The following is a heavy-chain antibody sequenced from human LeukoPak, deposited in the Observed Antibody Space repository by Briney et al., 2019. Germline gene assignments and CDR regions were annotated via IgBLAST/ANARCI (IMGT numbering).Heavy chain of an antibody. CDR3: ARELVAGSFDYFDY. J-gene: IGHJ4*02. CDR2: MNPNSGNT. V-gene: IGHV1-8*03. D-gene: IGHD6-19*01. Sequence: ASVKVSCKASGYTFTSYDINWVRQATGQGLEWMGWMNPNSGNTGYAQKFQGRVTITRNTSISTAYMELSSLRSEDTAVYYCARELVAGSFDYFDYWGQGTLVTVSS. CDR1: GYTFTSYD.